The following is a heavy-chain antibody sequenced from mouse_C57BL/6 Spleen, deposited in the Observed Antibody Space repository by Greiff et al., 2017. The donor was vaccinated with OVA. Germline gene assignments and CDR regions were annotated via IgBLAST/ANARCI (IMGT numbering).Heavy chain of an antibody. J-gene: IGHJ1*03. D-gene: IGHD2-4*01. CDR1: GYAFSSSW. CDR2: IYPGDGDT. Sequence: QVQLQHSGPELVKPGASVKISCKASGYAFSSSWMNWVKQRPGKGLEWIGRIYPGDGDTNYNGKFKGKATLTADKSSSTAYMQLSSLTSEDSAVYFCARNYDYEYFDVWGTGTTVTVSS. CDR3: ARNYDYEYFDV. V-gene: IGHV1-82*01.